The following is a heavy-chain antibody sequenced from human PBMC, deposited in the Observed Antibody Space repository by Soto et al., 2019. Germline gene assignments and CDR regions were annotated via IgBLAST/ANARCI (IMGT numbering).Heavy chain of an antibody. J-gene: IGHJ4*02. Sequence: SETQSLTCTVSGGSISSAAYCWSLIRQSPDKGLEGIGHIYDGGTTYSSPSLKGRVTISADTSETQFSLKLNSVSAADTAVYYCARGPSGDKVDYWGQGTQVT. D-gene: IGHD7-27*01. CDR3: ARGPSGDKVDY. CDR1: GGSISSAAYC. V-gene: IGHV4-30-4*01. CDR2: IYDGGTT.